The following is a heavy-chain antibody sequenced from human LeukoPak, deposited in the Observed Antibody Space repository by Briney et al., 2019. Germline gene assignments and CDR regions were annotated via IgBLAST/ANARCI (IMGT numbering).Heavy chain of an antibody. CDR2: ISGSADST. CDR1: GFTFGGYA. D-gene: IGHD5-12*01. V-gene: IGHV3-23*01. Sequence: GGSLRLSCAASGFTFGGYAMTWVRQAPGKGLEWVAIISGSADSTYYADPVKGRFTISRDNSKNTLFLQMNRLSADDTAVYYCAKVRGYSGYGYFDYWGQGALVTVSS. J-gene: IGHJ4*02. CDR3: AKVRGYSGYGYFDY.